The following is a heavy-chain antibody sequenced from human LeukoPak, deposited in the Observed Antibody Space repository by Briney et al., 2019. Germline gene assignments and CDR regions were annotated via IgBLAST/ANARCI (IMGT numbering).Heavy chain of an antibody. D-gene: IGHD6-19*01. J-gene: IGHJ4*02. CDR1: GYTLTELS. V-gene: IGHV1-24*01. CDR2: LDPEDGET. CDR3: ATDPGIAVAGPFFDY. Sequence: GASVKVSCKVSGYTLTELSMHWVRQAPGKGLEWMGGLDPEDGETIYAQKFQGRVTMTEDTSTDTAYMELSSLRSEDTAVYYCATDPGIAVAGPFFDYWGQGTLVTVSS.